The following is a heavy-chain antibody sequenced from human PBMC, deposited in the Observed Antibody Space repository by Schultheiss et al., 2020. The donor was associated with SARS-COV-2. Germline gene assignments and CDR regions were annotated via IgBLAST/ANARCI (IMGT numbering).Heavy chain of an antibody. D-gene: IGHD3-10*01. J-gene: IGHJ6*02. Sequence: GGSLRLSCAASGFTVSSNYMSWVRQAPGKGLEWVSVISGSGGSTYYADSVKGRFTISRDNSKNTLYLQMNSLRAEDTAVYYCAKALLVDHYYGMDVWGQGTTVTVSS. CDR2: ISGSGGST. V-gene: IGHV3-23*01. CDR3: AKALLVDHYYGMDV. CDR1: GFTVSSNY.